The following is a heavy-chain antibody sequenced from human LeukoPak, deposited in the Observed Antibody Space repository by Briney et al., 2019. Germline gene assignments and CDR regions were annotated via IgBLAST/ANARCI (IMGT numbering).Heavy chain of an antibody. CDR2: IYYSGST. CDR3: ARETYYYDSSGYYPNYYYYMDV. V-gene: IGHV4-59*01. J-gene: IGHJ6*03. Sequence: SETLSLTCTVSGGSISSYYWSWIRQPPGKGLEWIGYIYYSGSTNYNPSLKSRVTISVDTSKNQFSLKLSSVTAADTAVYYCARETYYYDSSGYYPNYYYYMDVWGKGTTVTVSS. CDR1: GGSISSYY. D-gene: IGHD3-22*01.